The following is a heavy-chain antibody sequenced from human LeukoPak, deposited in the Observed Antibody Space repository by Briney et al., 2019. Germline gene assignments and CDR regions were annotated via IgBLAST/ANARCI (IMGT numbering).Heavy chain of an antibody. CDR3: ARDRYYDFLRGGTYYFNY. J-gene: IGHJ4*02. V-gene: IGHV1-69*13. CDR1: GGTFSSYA. Sequence: ASVKVSCKASGGTFSSYAISWVRQAPGQGLEWMGGIIPIFGTANYAQKFQGRVTITVDESTSTAYMELSSLRSEDTAVYYCARDRYYDFLRGGTYYFNYWGQGTLVTVSS. CDR2: IIPIFGTA. D-gene: IGHD3-3*01.